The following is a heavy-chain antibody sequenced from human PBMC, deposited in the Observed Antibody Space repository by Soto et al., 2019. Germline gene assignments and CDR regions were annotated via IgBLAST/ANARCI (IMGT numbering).Heavy chain of an antibody. V-gene: IGHV4-59*01. J-gene: IGHJ6*02. CDR3: SRAPSAYSRGYGMDV. Sequence: SETLSLTCTGSGGSISRYYWSWIRQPPGKGLEWIGYVYYSGTTNYNPSLRSRVTISVDTSNNQFSLRLSSVTAADTAVYYCSRAPSAYSRGYGMDVWGQGPTVTVS. CDR2: VYYSGTT. D-gene: IGHD5-18*01. CDR1: GGSISRYY.